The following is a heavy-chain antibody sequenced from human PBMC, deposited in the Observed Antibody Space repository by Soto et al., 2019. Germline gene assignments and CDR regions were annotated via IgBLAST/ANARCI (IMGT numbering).Heavy chain of an antibody. Sequence: GGSLRLSCAASGFTFSSYAMSWVRQAPGKGLEWVSAISGSGGSTYYADSVKGRFTISRDNSKNTLYLQMNSLRAEDTAVYYCAKYQISSIRFLEWLLGFDYWGQGTLVTVSS. V-gene: IGHV3-23*01. CDR2: ISGSGGST. J-gene: IGHJ4*02. D-gene: IGHD3-3*01. CDR1: GFTFSSYA. CDR3: AKYQISSIRFLEWLLGFDY.